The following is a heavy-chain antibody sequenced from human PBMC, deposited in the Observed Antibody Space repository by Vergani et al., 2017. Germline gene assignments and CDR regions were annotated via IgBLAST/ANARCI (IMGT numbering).Heavy chain of an antibody. CDR3: AGGRRVVVVPAAIQNYYYYMDV. D-gene: IGHD2-2*01. V-gene: IGHV4-34*01. CDR1: GGSFSGYY. CDR2: INHSGST. J-gene: IGHJ6*03. Sequence: QVQLQQWGAGLLKPSETLSLTCAVYGGSFSGYYWSWIRQPPGKGLEWIGEINHSGSTNYNPSLKSRVTISVDTSKNQFSLKLSSVTAADTAVYYCAGGRRVVVVPAAIQNYYYYMDVWGKGTTVTVSS.